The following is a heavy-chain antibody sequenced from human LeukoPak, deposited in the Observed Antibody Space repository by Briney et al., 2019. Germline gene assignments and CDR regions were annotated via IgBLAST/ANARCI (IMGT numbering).Heavy chain of an antibody. J-gene: IGHJ4*02. CDR2: ISGSGGST. CDR3: AKKASGGMRNYYDSSGYSDY. CDR1: GFTFSSYA. V-gene: IGHV3-23*01. D-gene: IGHD3-22*01. Sequence: GGSLRLSCAASGFTFSSYAMSWVRQAPGKGLEWVSAISGSGGSTYYADSVKGRFTISRDNSKNTLYLQMNSLGAEDTAVYYCAKKASGGMRNYYDSSGYSDYWGQGTLVTVSS.